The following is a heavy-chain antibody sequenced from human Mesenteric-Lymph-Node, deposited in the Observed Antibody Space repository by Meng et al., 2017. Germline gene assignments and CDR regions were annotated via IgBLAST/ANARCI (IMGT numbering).Heavy chain of an antibody. CDR2: IIPIFGTA. D-gene: IGHD1-26*01. V-gene: IGHV1-69*06. CDR3: AGVGVSYEDF. J-gene: IGHJ4*02. Sequence: SAQVFCKASGGTFSCYAISWVRQDPGQGREWMGGIIPIFGTANYAQKFQGRVTITADKSTSTAYMELMSLRSDDTALCYCAGVGVSYEDFWGQGTLVTVSS. CDR1: GGTFSCYA.